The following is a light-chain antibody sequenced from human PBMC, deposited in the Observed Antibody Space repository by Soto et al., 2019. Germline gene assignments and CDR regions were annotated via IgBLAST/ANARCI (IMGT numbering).Light chain of an antibody. CDR2: AAS. CDR3: QHYSNWPLT. Sequence: GMTQYPAPLSVSPGEGATLSCRASQNVCSNFAWYQQKYGQPPRLLIYAASTRATGVPARFSGSGSGTEFTLTISNLQSEDVAIYYCQHYSNWPLTFGGGTKVEIK. CDR1: QNVCSN. J-gene: IGKJ4*01. V-gene: IGKV3-15*01.